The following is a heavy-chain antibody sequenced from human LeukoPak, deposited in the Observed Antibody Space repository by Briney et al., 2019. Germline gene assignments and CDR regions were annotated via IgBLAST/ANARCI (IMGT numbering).Heavy chain of an antibody. J-gene: IGHJ4*02. Sequence: SETLPLTCTVSGGSISSYYWSWIRQPPGKGLEWIGYIYYSGSTNYNPSLKSRVTISVDTSKNQFSLKLSSVTAADTAVYYCARESHKPHYYDSSGYYYADSWGQGTLVTVSS. V-gene: IGHV4-59*01. CDR2: IYYSGST. CDR1: GGSISSYY. CDR3: ARESHKPHYYDSSGYYYADS. D-gene: IGHD3-22*01.